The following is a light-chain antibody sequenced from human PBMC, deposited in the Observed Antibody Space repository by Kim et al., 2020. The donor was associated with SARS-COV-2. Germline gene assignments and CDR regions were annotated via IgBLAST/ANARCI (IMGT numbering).Light chain of an antibody. V-gene: IGLV2-11*01. J-gene: IGLJ3*02. CDR1: SRDIGGYDF. CDR3: CSYAGSYTWV. Sequence: QSVTIACSGTSRDIGGYDFVSWYQQHPGKAPKLMIYDVTKRPSGVPDRFSASKSGHTASLAISGLQAEDEADYYCCSYAGSYTWVFGGGTQLTVL. CDR2: DVT.